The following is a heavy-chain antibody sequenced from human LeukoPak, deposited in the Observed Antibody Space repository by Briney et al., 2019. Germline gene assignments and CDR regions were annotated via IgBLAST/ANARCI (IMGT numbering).Heavy chain of an antibody. CDR2: IIPIFGTA. CDR3: ARHDNWNDLDAFDI. Sequence: GASVKVSCKASGGTFSSYAISWVRQAPGQGLEWMGGIIPIFGTANYAQKFQGRVTITADESTSTAYMELSSLKSEDTAVYYCARHDNWNDLDAFDIWGQGTMVTVSS. V-gene: IGHV1-69*13. D-gene: IGHD1-20*01. J-gene: IGHJ3*02. CDR1: GGTFSSYA.